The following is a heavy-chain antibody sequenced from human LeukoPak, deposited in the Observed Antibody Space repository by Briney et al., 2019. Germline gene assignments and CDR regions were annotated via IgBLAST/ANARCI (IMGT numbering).Heavy chain of an antibody. Sequence: GGSLRLSCAASGFTFSSYSMNWVRQAPGKGLEWVSSISSSSSYIYYADSVKGRFIISRDNSKNTLYLQMNSLRAEDTAVYYCARDLIQVAARPVQGYYFDYWGQGTLVTVSS. CDR1: GFTFSSYS. CDR2: ISSSSSYI. V-gene: IGHV3-21*01. D-gene: IGHD6-6*01. J-gene: IGHJ4*02. CDR3: ARDLIQVAARPVQGYYFDY.